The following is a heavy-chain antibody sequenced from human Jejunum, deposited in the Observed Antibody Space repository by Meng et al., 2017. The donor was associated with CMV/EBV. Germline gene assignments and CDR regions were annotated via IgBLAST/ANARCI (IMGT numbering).Heavy chain of an antibody. V-gene: IGHV3-23*01. D-gene: IGHD2-21*01. CDR1: GFSFNSYS. CDR3: AKDLWTFAY. Sequence: LRPSCTASGFSFNSYSMTWVRQAPGKGLEWLSGIGGSGGDTYYADSVKGRFTISRDNSKNTVFLQMNSLRAEDTAMYYCAKDLWTFAYWGQGALVTVSS. CDR2: IGGSGGDT. J-gene: IGHJ4*02.